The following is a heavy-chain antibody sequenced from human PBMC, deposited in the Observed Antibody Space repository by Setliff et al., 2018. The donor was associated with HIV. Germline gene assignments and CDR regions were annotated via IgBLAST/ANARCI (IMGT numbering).Heavy chain of an antibody. Sequence: GGSLRLSCLASGFAFEKYYVSWIRQTPEKTLEWISFISSTGSYITYADSVKGRFTVSRDNAENSLFLQMDGLRAEDTAIYYCASGIDPYTSTWVDSWGQGTLVTAPQ. D-gene: IGHD1-20*01. CDR1: GFAFEKYY. V-gene: IGHV3-11*03. J-gene: IGHJ4*02. CDR2: ISSTGSYI. CDR3: ASGIDPYTSTWVDS.